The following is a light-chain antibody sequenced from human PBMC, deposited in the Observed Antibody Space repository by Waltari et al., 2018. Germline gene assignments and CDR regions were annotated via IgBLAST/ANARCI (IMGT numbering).Light chain of an antibody. V-gene: IGKV3-11*01. CDR2: DAS. Sequence: EIVLTQSPVTLSLSPGERATLSCRASQSVGSYLAWYQQKAGQAPRLLIYDASNGATGIPARFSGSGSGTDFTLTISSLEPEDFAIYYCQQRGNWPSGYTFGQGTKLEIK. J-gene: IGKJ2*01. CDR1: QSVGSY. CDR3: QQRGNWPSGYT.